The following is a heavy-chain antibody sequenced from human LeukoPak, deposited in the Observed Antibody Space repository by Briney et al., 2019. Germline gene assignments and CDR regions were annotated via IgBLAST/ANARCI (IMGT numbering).Heavy chain of an antibody. CDR3: ARRTFPNDAFDV. V-gene: IGHV3-21*01. J-gene: IGHJ3*01. CDR1: GFTFSTFS. D-gene: IGHD1-7*01. Sequence: GGSLRLSCAASGFTFSTFSMNWVRQTPGKGLKWVSAISGSGSDIYYADSVKGRFTISRDNPKRSLYLQMNSLRAEDTAVYYCARRTFPNDAFDVWGQGTVITVSS. CDR2: ISGSGSDI.